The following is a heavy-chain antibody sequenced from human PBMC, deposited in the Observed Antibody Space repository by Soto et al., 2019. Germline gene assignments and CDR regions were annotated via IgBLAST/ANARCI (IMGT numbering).Heavy chain of an antibody. J-gene: IGHJ5*02. CDR1: GFTFSSYG. D-gene: IGHD3-10*01. CDR3: ARKYLWFGAPPIWFDP. V-gene: IGHV3-33*01. CDR2: IWYDGSNK. Sequence: QVQLVESGGGVVQPGRSLRLSCAASGFTFSSYGMHWVRQAPGKGLEWVAVIWYDGSNKYYADSVKGRFTISRDNSKNTLYLQMNSLRAEDTAVYYCARKYLWFGAPPIWFDPWGQGTLVTVSS.